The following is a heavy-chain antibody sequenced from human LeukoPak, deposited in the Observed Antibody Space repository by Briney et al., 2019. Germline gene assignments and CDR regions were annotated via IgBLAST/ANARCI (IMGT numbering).Heavy chain of an antibody. J-gene: IGHJ6*04. Sequence: GGSLRLSCAASGFTFSSYAMSWVRQAPGKGLEWVSYISSSGSTIYYADSVKGRFTISRDNAKNSLYLQMNSLRAEDTAVYYCAELGITMIGGAWGKGTTVTISS. V-gene: IGHV3-48*03. CDR1: GFTFSSYA. D-gene: IGHD3-10*02. CDR2: ISSSGSTI. CDR3: AELGITMIGGA.